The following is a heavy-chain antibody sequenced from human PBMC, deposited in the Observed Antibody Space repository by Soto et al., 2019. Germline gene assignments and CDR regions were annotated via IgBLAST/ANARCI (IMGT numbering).Heavy chain of an antibody. CDR2: ISGSGGST. Sequence: GGSLRLSCAASGFTFSSYAMSWVRQAPGKGLEWVSGISGSGGSTYYADSVKGRFTISRDNSKNTLYLQMNSLRAEDTAVYYCAKDTRHLDYSNYAWFDPWGQGTLVTVSS. V-gene: IGHV3-23*01. CDR3: AKDTRHLDYSNYAWFDP. D-gene: IGHD4-4*01. CDR1: GFTFSSYA. J-gene: IGHJ5*02.